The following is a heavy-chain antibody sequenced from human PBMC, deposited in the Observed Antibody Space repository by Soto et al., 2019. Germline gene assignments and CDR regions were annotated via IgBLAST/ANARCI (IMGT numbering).Heavy chain of an antibody. CDR1: GRSITSYY. V-gene: IGHV4-59*12. J-gene: IGHJ4*02. Sequence: QVVLQESGPGLMKPSETLSLTCSVSGRSITSYYWSWVRQPPGKGLEWIGYIYDNGITSQNPSLKSRVTMSADTSQNKFSLKLTSVTGADTAVYYCARTYDSNGYANEFDSWGQGILVTVTS. CDR3: ARTYDSNGYANEFDS. CDR2: IYDNGIT. D-gene: IGHD3-22*01.